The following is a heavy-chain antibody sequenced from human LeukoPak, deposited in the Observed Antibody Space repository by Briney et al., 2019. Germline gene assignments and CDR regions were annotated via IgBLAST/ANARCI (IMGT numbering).Heavy chain of an antibody. J-gene: IGHJ5*02. Sequence: ASVKVSCKASGYTFTSYGISWVRQAPGQGLEWMGWIGAYNGNTNYAQKLQGRVTMTTDTSTSTAYKELRSLRSDDTAVYYCARAEDQRYYDFWSGYYSNWFDPWGQGTLVTVSS. V-gene: IGHV1-18*01. D-gene: IGHD3-3*01. CDR2: IGAYNGNT. CDR3: ARAEDQRYYDFWSGYYSNWFDP. CDR1: GYTFTSYG.